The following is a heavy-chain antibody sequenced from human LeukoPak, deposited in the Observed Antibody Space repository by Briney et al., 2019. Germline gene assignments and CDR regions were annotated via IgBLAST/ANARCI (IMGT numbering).Heavy chain of an antibody. CDR3: AGTIATYYYDSSGYPDY. CDR1: GVSISSYY. CDR2: IYHSGST. J-gene: IGHJ4*02. Sequence: SETLSLTCTVSGVSISSYYWSWIRQPPGKGLEWIGSIYHSGSTYYNPSLKSRVTISVDTSKNQFSLKLSSVTAADTAVYYCAGTIATYYYDSSGYPDYWGQGTLVTVSS. D-gene: IGHD3-22*01. V-gene: IGHV4-38-2*02.